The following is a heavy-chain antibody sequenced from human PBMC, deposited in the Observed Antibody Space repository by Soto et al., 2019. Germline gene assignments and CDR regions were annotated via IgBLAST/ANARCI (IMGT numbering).Heavy chain of an antibody. D-gene: IGHD2-2*01. CDR3: ARPARECSSPGCAN. J-gene: IGHJ4*02. CDR1: GLPLSNYW. CDR2: INRDGSET. V-gene: IGHV3-7*01. Sequence: EVQLVGCGGGLVHPGGPLRLSCVVSGLPLSNYWMSWVRQAPGKGLGWVANINRDGSETYYVDSVKGRFTISRDNMKNTLFLPIATLRAEDKAVYYCARPARECSSPGCANWGQGTLVTVSS.